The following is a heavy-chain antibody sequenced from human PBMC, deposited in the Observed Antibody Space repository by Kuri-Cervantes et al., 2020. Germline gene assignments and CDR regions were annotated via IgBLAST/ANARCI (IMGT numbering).Heavy chain of an antibody. D-gene: IGHD2-15*01. CDR2: IWYDGSNK. Sequence: GGSLRLSCAASGFTFNSYAMHWVRQAPGKGLEWGAVIWYDGSNKYYADSVKGRFTISRDNSKNTLYLQMNSLRAEDTAVYYCARGGCSGGSCFIDYWGQGTLVTVSS. CDR3: ARGGCSGGSCFIDY. CDR1: GFTFNSYA. J-gene: IGHJ4*02. V-gene: IGHV3-33*08.